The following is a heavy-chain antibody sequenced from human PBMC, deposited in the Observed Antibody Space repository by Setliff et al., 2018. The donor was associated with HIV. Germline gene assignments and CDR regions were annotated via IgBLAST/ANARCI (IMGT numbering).Heavy chain of an antibody. V-gene: IGHV1-46*01. J-gene: IGHJ4*02. CDR3: ARDRARAGSGYHNCFDY. Sequence: GASVKVSCKASGYTFTSYYMHWVRQAPGQGLEWMGIINPSGGSTNHAQKFQGRVTMTRDTSTSTVYMELSSLRSEDTAVYYCARDRARAGSGYHNCFDYWGQGTLVTVSS. D-gene: IGHD5-12*01. CDR2: INPSGGST. CDR1: GYTFTSYY.